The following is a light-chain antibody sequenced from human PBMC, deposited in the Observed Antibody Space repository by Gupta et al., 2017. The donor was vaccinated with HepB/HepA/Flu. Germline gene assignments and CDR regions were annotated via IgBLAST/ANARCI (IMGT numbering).Light chain of an antibody. CDR2: RTN. J-gene: IGLJ3*02. V-gene: IGLV1-47*02. Sequence: QSVLTHPPSASGTPGQRVSISCSGSSPDIGSVYLYWYQQLPGTAPKHLIYRTNQRRSGVPDRFSGYKSGTYASRVIIGLRSEYEADDYCAAWDDSVSSWVFGGGTKLTVL. CDR1: SPDIGSVY. CDR3: AAWDDSVSSWV.